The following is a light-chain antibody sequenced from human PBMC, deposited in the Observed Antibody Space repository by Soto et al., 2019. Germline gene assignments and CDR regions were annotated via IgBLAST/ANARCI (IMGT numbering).Light chain of an antibody. Sequence: DIDLTQSPSFLSSSVGDIVTIRFGASQVITNFLAWYQQRPGKVPRLLIYSASTLQSGVPSRFSGSGSGTDFTLTISSLQPEDVATYYCQKYNSAPLTFGGGTKVDIK. J-gene: IGKJ4*01. CDR3: QKYNSAPLT. V-gene: IGKV1-27*01. CDR1: QVITNF. CDR2: SAS.